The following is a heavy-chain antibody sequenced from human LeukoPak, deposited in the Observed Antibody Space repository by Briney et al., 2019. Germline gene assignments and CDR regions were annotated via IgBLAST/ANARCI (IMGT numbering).Heavy chain of an antibody. J-gene: IGHJ4*02. D-gene: IGHD6-19*01. V-gene: IGHV4-34*01. CDR1: GGSFSGYY. Sequence: KPSETLSLTSAVYGGSFSGYYWSWIRQPPGKGLEWIGEINHSGSTNYNPSLKSRVTISVDTSKNQFSLKLSSVTAADTAVYYCSSRRSSGFRFRGYFDYWGQGTLVTVSS. CDR2: INHSGST. CDR3: SSRRSSGFRFRGYFDY.